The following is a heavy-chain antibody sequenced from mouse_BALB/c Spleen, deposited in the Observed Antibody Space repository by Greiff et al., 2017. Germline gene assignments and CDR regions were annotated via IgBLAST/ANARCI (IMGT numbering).Heavy chain of an antibody. CDR2: INSNGGST. D-gene: IGHD4-1*01. CDR1: GFTFSSYG. J-gene: IGHJ2*01. V-gene: IGHV5-6-3*01. CDR3: ARDRPGKGDYFDY. Sequence: EVKVVESGGGLVQPGGSLKLSCAASGFTFSSYGMSWVRQTPDKRLELVATINSNGGSTYYPDSVKGRFTISRDNAKNTLYLQMSSLKSEDTAMYYCARDRPGKGDYFDYWGQGTTLTVSS.